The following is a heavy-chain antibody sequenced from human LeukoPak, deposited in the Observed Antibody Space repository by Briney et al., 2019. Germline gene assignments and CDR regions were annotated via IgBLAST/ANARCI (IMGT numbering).Heavy chain of an antibody. D-gene: IGHD5-24*01. Sequence: PGGSLRLSCAASGFMFSSNGMSWVRLAPWKGLEWVANIKEDGTETYYVDSVKGRFTISRDNAKNSLYLQMNSLRVEDTAVYYCAKEGRSLQTYWGQGTLVTVSS. V-gene: IGHV3-7*03. CDR1: GFMFSSNG. CDR3: AKEGRSLQTY. CDR2: IKEDGTET. J-gene: IGHJ4*02.